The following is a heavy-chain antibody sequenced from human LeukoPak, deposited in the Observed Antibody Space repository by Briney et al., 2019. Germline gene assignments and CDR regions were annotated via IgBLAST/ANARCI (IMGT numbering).Heavy chain of an antibody. CDR3: ARTTKRYYYGSRWFDP. J-gene: IGHJ5*02. D-gene: IGHD3-10*01. V-gene: IGHV4-34*01. Sequence: PSETLSHTCAVYGGSFSGYYWSWIRQPPGKGLEWIGEINHSGSTNYNPSLKSRVTISVDTSKNQFSLKLSSVTAADTAVYYCARTTKRYYYGSRWFDPWGQGTLVTVSS. CDR1: GGSFSGYY. CDR2: INHSGST.